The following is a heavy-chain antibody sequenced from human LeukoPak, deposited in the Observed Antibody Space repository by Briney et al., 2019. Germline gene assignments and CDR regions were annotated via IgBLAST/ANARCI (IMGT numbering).Heavy chain of an antibody. CDR2: IYYSGST. CDR1: GDSISSSSYY. Sequence: PSETLSLTCTVSGDSISSSSYYWGWIRQPPGKGLEGIVTIYYSGSTYYNPSLKSRVTMSVDTSKNQFSMKLSSVTAADTAVYYCARAGIAVAAHNWFDPWGQGTLVTVSS. D-gene: IGHD6-19*01. J-gene: IGHJ5*02. V-gene: IGHV4-39*07. CDR3: ARAGIAVAAHNWFDP.